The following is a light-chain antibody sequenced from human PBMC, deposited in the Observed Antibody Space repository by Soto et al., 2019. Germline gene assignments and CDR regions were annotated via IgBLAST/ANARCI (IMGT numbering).Light chain of an antibody. V-gene: IGLV2-8*01. CDR2: KVS. CDR3: SSYAGSHNFV. J-gene: IGLJ1*01. CDR1: SSDIGAYLY. Sequence: QSALTQPPSASGSPGQSVTISCTGTSSDIGAYLYVSRYQQHPGKAPKLMIAKVSRRPAAVPDRFSDSKSGTTASLTVSGLQDDDESHYYLSSYAGSHNFVFGTGTKLTVL.